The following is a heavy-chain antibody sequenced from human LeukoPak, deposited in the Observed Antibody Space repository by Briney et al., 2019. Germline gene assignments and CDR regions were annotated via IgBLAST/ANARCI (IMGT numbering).Heavy chain of an antibody. CDR3: AKESPDIVVVPAAFDY. J-gene: IGHJ4*02. CDR1: GFTFSSYS. V-gene: IGHV3-21*04. CDR2: ISSSSYI. D-gene: IGHD2-2*01. Sequence: PGGSLRLSCAASGFTFSSYSMNWVRQAPGKGLEWVSSISSSSYIYYADSVKGRFTISRDNAKNSLYLQMNSLRAEDTAVYYCAKESPDIVVVPAAFDYWGQGTLVTVSS.